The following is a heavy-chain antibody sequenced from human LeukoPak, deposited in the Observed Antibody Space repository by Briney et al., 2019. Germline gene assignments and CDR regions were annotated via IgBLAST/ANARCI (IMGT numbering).Heavy chain of an antibody. CDR2: ISSGSSTI. V-gene: IGHV3-48*02. D-gene: IGHD3-16*02. CDR1: GFTFRSYA. J-gene: IGHJ4*02. CDR3: WLPGYLFDY. Sequence: GGSLTLSCAASGFTFRSYAMSWVRQAPGEGLEWVSYISSGSSTIYYADSVKGRFTISRDNAKNSLYLQMNSLRDEDTAVYYCWLPGYLFDYWGQGTLVTVSS.